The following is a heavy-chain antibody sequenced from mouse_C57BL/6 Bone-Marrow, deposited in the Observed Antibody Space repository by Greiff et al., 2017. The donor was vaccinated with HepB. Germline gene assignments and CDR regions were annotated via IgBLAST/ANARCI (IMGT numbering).Heavy chain of an antibody. J-gene: IGHJ2*01. CDR1: GYTFTDYY. Sequence: VQLQESGPELVKPGASVKISCKASGYTFTDYYINWVKQRPGQGLEWIGWIFPGSGSTYYNEKFKGKATLTVDKSSSTAYMLLSSLTSEDSAVYFCARRYYGYEGYFDYWGQGTTLTVSS. CDR3: ARRYYGYEGYFDY. V-gene: IGHV1-75*01. CDR2: IFPGSGST. D-gene: IGHD2-2*01.